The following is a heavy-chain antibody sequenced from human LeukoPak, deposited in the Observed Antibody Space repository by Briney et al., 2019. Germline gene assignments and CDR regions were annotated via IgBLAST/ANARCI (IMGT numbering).Heavy chain of an antibody. D-gene: IGHD3-22*01. CDR3: AKDHLAVVITTFYY. CDR1: GFTVSSNY. J-gene: IGHJ4*02. CDR2: IYSGGST. V-gene: IGHV3-53*01. Sequence: GGSLRLSCAASGFTVSSNYMSWVRQAPGKGLEWVSVIYSGGSTYYADSVKGRFTISRDNSKNTLYLQMNSLRAEDTALYYCAKDHLAVVITTFYYWGQGTLVTVSS.